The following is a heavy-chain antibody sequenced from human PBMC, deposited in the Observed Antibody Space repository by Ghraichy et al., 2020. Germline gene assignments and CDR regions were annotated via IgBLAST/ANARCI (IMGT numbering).Heavy chain of an antibody. CDR1: GYTFSSYD. J-gene: IGHJ4*02. Sequence: ASVKVSCKTSGYTFSSYDINWVRQATGQGLEWMGWMNPSSGNTGYAQKFQGRVTMTRDTSIGTAYMEVSSLTFDDTAVYYCARGDRDCSGASCYNYWGQGALVTVSS. D-gene: IGHD2-2*02. CDR3: ARGDRDCSGASCYNY. V-gene: IGHV1-8*01. CDR2: MNPSSGNT.